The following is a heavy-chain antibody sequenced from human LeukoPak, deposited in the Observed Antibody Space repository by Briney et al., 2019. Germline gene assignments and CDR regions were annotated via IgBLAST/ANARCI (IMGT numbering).Heavy chain of an antibody. V-gene: IGHV1-69*05. J-gene: IGHJ4*02. CDR3: ARTQSRTAARRGGYDY. CDR2: IIPIFGTA. CDR1: GGTFSSYA. D-gene: IGHD6-6*01. Sequence: SVTVSCKAAGGTFSSYAISWVRQAPGQGLEWMGGIIPIFGTANHAQKFQGRVTITTDESTSTAYMELSSLRSEDTAVYYCARTQSRTAARRGGYDYWGQGTLVTVSS.